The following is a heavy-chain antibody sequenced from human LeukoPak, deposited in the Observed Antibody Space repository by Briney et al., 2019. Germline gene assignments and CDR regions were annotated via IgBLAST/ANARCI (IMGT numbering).Heavy chain of an antibody. V-gene: IGHV1-2*02. J-gene: IGHJ4*02. CDR1: GYTFTGYY. CDR2: INPNSGGT. Sequence: ASVKVSCKASGYTFTGYYMHWVRQAPGQGLEWMGWINPNSGGTNYAQKFQGRVTMTRDTPISTAYMELSRLRSDDTAVYYCARARGLQGLFDYWGQGTLVTVSS. CDR3: ARARGLQGLFDY. D-gene: IGHD5-24*01.